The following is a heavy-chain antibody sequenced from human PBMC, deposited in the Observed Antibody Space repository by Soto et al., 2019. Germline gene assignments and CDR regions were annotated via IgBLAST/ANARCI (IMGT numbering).Heavy chain of an antibody. CDR3: ARAPLIAAADYYYGMDV. CDR1: GGSISSYY. J-gene: IGHJ6*02. CDR2: IYYSGST. V-gene: IGHV4-59*01. Sequence: SETLSLTCTVSGGSISSYYWSWIRQPPGKGLEWIGYIYYSGSTNYNPSLKSRVTISVDTSKNQFSLKLSSVTAADTAVYYCARAPLIAAADYYYGMDVWGQGTTVTVSS. D-gene: IGHD6-13*01.